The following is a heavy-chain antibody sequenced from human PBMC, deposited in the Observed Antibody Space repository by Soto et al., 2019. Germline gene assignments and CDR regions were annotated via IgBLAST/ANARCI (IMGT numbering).Heavy chain of an antibody. CDR1: GYTFTGPW. CDR3: TRHTGYDSSLDY. CDR2: VVPSDSYT. V-gene: IGHV5-10-1*01. Sequence: GGALKNSCQGSGYTFTGPWVSLVRQMPGKGLEWMGRVVPSDSYTDYSPTVQGHVTMSADKSINTAYLQWSSLQASDTAVYYCTRHTGYDSSLDYWGQGTLVTVSS. J-gene: IGHJ4*02. D-gene: IGHD5-12*01.